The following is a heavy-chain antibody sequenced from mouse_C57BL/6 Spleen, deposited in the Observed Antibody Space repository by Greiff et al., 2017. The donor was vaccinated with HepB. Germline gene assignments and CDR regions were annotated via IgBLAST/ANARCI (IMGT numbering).Heavy chain of an antibody. Sequence: EVKVVESEGGLVQPGSSMKLSCTASGFTFSDYYMAWVRQVPEKGLEWVANINYDGSSTYYLDSLKSRFIISRDNAKNILYLQMSSLKSEDTATYYCARGGYYGHFDYWGQGTTLTVSS. CDR1: GFTFSDYY. CDR3: ARGGYYGHFDY. CDR2: INYDGSST. D-gene: IGHD1-1*01. V-gene: IGHV5-16*01. J-gene: IGHJ2*01.